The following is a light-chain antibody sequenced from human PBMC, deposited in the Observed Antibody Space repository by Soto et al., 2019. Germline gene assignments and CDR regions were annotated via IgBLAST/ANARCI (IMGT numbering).Light chain of an antibody. CDR2: RNT. CDR3: AAWDDTLRGHV. CDR1: DSNVESNY. Sequence: QSALTQPPSASGTPGQGVIISCSGSDSNVESNYVYWYQHLPGAAPRLLIYRNTQRPSGVPDRFSASKSGTSASLAISGLRSEDEADYYCAAWDDTLRGHVFGTGTKVTVL. J-gene: IGLJ1*01. V-gene: IGLV1-47*01.